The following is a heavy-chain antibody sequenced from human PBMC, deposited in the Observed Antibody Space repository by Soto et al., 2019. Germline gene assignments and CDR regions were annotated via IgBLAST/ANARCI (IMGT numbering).Heavy chain of an antibody. D-gene: IGHD2-2*01. CDR2: ITGSGDTT. V-gene: IGHV3-23*01. J-gene: IGHJ4*02. CDR3: AKDRRYCGTTTRYFGAYYFAY. CDR1: GFTFNTYA. Sequence: HPGGSLRLSCAASGFTFNTYAMNWVRQAPGKGLEWVSGITGSGDTTYYADSVKGRFTITRDNSKNTLYLQMNSLRAEDTAVYYCAKDRRYCGTTTRYFGAYYFAYWGQGTLVTVSS.